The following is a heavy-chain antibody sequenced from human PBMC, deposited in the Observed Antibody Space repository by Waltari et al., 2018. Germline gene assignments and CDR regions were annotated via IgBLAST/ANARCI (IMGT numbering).Heavy chain of an antibody. Sequence: QVQLVESGGGVVQPGRSLRLSCAASGFTFSSYGMHWVRQAPGKGLEWVAVISYDGSNKYYADSVKGRFTISRDNSKNTLYLQMNSLRAEDTAVYYCAKDGGGDGGYFDYWGQGTLVTVSS. CDR1: GFTFSSYG. CDR3: AKDGGGDGGYFDY. V-gene: IGHV3-30*18. D-gene: IGHD2-21*02. J-gene: IGHJ4*02. CDR2: ISYDGSNK.